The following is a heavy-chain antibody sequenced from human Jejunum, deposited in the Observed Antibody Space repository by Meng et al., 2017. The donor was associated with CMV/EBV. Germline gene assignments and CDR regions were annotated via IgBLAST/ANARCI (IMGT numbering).Heavy chain of an antibody. CDR1: GDSVSSNSAG. Sequence: HLHQSGPGLVKPSQTLSLTCVISGDSVSSNSAGWNWIRQSPLRGLEWLGRTYYSSKWYNDYAVSEKSRITINPDTSKNQFSLQLNSVTPEDTAVYFCARGWLRSGFDFWGQGTLVTVSS. V-gene: IGHV6-1*01. D-gene: IGHD5-12*01. CDR2: TYYSSKWYN. CDR3: ARGWLRSGFDF. J-gene: IGHJ4*02.